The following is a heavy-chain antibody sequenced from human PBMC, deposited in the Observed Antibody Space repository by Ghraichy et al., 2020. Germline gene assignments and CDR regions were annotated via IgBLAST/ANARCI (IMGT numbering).Heavy chain of an antibody. CDR2: IWYDGSNK. CDR3: ARDKGERGRWYFDL. CDR1: GFTFRSYG. Sequence: GGSLRLSCVASGFTFRSYGMHWVRQAPGKGLEWVAVIWYDGSNKYYADSVKGRFTISRDNSKNTLYLQMNSLRAEDTAVYYCARDKGERGRWYFDLWGRGTLVTFSS. D-gene: IGHD3-16*01. V-gene: IGHV3-33*01. J-gene: IGHJ2*01.